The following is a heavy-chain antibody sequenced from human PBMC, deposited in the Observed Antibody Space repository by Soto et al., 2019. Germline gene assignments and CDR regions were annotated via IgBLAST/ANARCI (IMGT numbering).Heavy chain of an antibody. Sequence: GGSLRLSCAASGFTLSDHCMDWVRQAPGKGLEWVGRTKNKGNSYTTEYAASVKGRFTISRDDSKNSVYLHMNSLKSEDTAVYYCARGGYEYRYWGQGTLVTVSS. D-gene: IGHD5-12*01. V-gene: IGHV3-72*01. CDR3: ARGGYEYRY. CDR1: GFTLSDHC. J-gene: IGHJ4*02. CDR2: TKNKGNSYTT.